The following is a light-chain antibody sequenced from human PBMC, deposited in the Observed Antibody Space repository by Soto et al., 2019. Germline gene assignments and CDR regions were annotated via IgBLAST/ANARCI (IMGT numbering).Light chain of an antibody. V-gene: IGKV1-27*01. CDR3: EKYSSVIT. CDR2: AAA. Sequence: DIQMTQSPSSLSASVGDRVTITCRASQGISSYLAWYQQKLGKVPKLLISAAATLQSGVPSGFSDSGSGTDFTLTISSLQPEDVATYYCEKYSSVITLGQGTRLEIK. CDR1: QGISSY. J-gene: IGKJ5*01.